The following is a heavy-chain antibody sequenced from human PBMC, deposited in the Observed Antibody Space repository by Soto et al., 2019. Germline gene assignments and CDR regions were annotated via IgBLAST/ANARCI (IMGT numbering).Heavy chain of an antibody. CDR1: GFTFSDYY. V-gene: IGHV3-11*05. CDR2: ISSSSSYT. J-gene: IGHJ4*02. CDR3: ASNKPYGDGSQKGDY. D-gene: IGHD4-17*01. Sequence: QVQLVESGGGLVKPGGSLRLSCAASGFTFSDYYMSWIRQAPGKGLEWVSYISSSSSYTNYADSVKGRFTISRDNAKNSLYLQMNSLRAEDTAVYYCASNKPYGDGSQKGDYWGQGTLVTVSS.